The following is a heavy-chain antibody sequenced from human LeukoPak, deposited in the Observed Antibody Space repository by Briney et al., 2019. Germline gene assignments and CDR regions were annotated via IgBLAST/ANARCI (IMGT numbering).Heavy chain of an antibody. CDR3: ARDRTYGSGSYHLNWFDP. CDR1: GYTFTGYY. Sequence: ASVKVSCKASGYTFTGYYMHWVRQAPGQGLEWMGWINPNSGGTNYAQKFQGRVTMTRDTSISTAYMELSRLRSDDTAVYYCARDRTYGSGSYHLNWFDPWGQGTLVTVSS. CDR2: INPNSGGT. J-gene: IGHJ5*02. D-gene: IGHD3-10*01. V-gene: IGHV1-2*02.